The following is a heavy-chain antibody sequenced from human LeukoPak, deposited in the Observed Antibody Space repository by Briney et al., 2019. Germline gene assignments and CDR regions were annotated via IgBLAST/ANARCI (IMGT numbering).Heavy chain of an antibody. D-gene: IGHD6-19*01. CDR2: IIPIFGTA. Sequence: SVKVSCKASGYTFTSYGISWVRQAPGQGLEWMGGIIPIFGTANYAQKFQGRVTITADESTSTAYMELSSLRSEDTAVYYCARVPPGWSSPGYFDYWGQGTLVTVSS. J-gene: IGHJ4*02. CDR3: ARVPPGWSSPGYFDY. CDR1: GYTFTSYG. V-gene: IGHV1-69*13.